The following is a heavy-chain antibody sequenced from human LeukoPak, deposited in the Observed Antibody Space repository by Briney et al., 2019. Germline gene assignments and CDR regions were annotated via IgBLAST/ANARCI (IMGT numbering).Heavy chain of an antibody. Sequence: SVKVSCKASGGTFSSYAISWVRQAPGQGLEWMGGIIPIFGTANYAQKFQGRVTITTDESTSTAYMELSSLRSEDTAVYYCASWDFWSCYDAFDIWGQGTMVTVSS. V-gene: IGHV1-69*05. CDR2: IIPIFGTA. CDR3: ASWDFWSCYDAFDI. J-gene: IGHJ3*02. CDR1: GGTFSSYA. D-gene: IGHD3-3*01.